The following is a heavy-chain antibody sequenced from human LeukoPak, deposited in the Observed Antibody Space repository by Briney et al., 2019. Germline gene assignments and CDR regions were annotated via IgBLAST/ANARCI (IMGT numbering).Heavy chain of an antibody. CDR1: GFTFSNYW. CDR3: VRDLILVWTPGDEFEH. D-gene: IGHD3-16*01. Sequence: PGGSLRLSCAASGFTFSNYWMHWVRQAPGKGLEWVSRINERATSIRYADSVEGRFTISRENARNTLYLQMHGLTAEDTGVYYCVRDLILVWTPGDEFEHWGQGTLVTVSS. CDR2: INERATSI. J-gene: IGHJ4*02. V-gene: IGHV3-74*01.